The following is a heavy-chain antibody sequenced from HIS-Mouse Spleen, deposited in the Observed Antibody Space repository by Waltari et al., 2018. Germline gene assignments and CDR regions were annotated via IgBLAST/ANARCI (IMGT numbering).Heavy chain of an antibody. Sequence: EVQLVESGGGLVQPGGSLSLSCAASGLTFSSYWMRWVRQAPGKGLEWVANIKQDGSEKYYVDSVKGRFTISRDNAKNSLYLQMNSLRAEDTAVYYCARGSSGNDAFDIWGQGTMVTVSS. CDR3: ARGSSGNDAFDI. D-gene: IGHD6-19*01. V-gene: IGHV3-7*04. CDR1: GLTFSSYW. J-gene: IGHJ3*02. CDR2: IKQDGSEK.